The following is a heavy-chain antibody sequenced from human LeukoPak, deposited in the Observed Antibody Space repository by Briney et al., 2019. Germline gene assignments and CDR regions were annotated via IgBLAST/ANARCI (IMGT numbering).Heavy chain of an antibody. D-gene: IGHD3-22*01. CDR2: ISYSGST. CDR3: ARAVDDSSGYYRIDY. J-gene: IGHJ4*02. CDR1: GGSMSSYY. Sequence: SETLSLTCTVSGGSMSSYYWSWIRQPPGRGLEWIGYISYSGSTNYNPSFKSRVTISVDTSKNQFSLKLSSVTAADTAVYYCARAVDDSSGYYRIDYWGQGTLVTVSS. V-gene: IGHV4-59*01.